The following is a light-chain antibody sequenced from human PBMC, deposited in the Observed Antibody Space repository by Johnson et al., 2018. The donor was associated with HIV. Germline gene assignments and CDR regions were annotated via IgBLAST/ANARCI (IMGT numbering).Light chain of an antibody. V-gene: IGLV1-51*01. J-gene: IGLJ1*01. Sequence: QSVLTQPPSVSAAPGQKVSISCSGNSSNIGDNFVSWYQLLPQTAPKLLIYDNNKRPSGIPHRFSGSKFGTSDSLAITGLQTGDEAAYSCGTGDTSLRGLYVFGTGTRVSIL. CDR1: SSNIGDNF. CDR3: GTGDTSLRGLYV. CDR2: DNN.